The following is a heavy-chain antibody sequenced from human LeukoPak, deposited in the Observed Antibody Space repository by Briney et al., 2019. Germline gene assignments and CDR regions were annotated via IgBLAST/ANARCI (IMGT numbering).Heavy chain of an antibody. CDR2: IYYTGNS. J-gene: IGHJ4*02. V-gene: IGHV4-59*08. CDR3: ARRYTNSWFFDY. Sequence: PSETLSLTCTVSGGSISSYYWSWIRQPPGKGLEWLGYIYYTGNSNYNPSLESRVTMSLDTSTNQFSLRLSSVTAADTAVYYCARRYTNSWFFDYWGQGALVTVSS. D-gene: IGHD2-2*02. CDR1: GGSISSYY.